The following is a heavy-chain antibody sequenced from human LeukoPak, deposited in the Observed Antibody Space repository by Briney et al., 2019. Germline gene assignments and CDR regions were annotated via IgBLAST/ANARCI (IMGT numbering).Heavy chain of an antibody. J-gene: IGHJ3*02. CDR3: ARPISLTGHAFDI. CDR2: IIPILGIA. Sequence: SVKVSCKASGGTFSSYAISWVRQAPGQGLEWMGRIIPILGIANNAQKFQGRVTITADKSTSTAYMELSSLRSEDTAVYYCARPISLTGHAFDIWGHGTMVTVSS. CDR1: GGTFSSYA. D-gene: IGHD3-9*01. V-gene: IGHV1-69*04.